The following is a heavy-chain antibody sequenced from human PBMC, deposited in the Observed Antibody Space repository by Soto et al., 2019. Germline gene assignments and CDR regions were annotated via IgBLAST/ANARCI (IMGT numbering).Heavy chain of an antibody. CDR3: AKWDTAMVTGYFDY. D-gene: IGHD5-18*01. Sequence: LRLSCAASGFTFSSYAMIWVRQAPGKGLEWVSAISGSGGSTYYADSVKGRFTISRDNSKNTLYLQMNSLRAEDTAVYYCAKWDTAMVTGYFDYWGQGTLVTVSS. V-gene: IGHV3-23*01. J-gene: IGHJ4*02. CDR2: ISGSGGST. CDR1: GFTFSSYA.